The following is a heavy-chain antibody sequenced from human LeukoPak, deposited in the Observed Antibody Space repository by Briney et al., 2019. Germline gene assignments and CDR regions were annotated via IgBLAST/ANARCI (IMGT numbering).Heavy chain of an antibody. J-gene: IGHJ4*02. CDR3: ARDKPDATRYDYGDYFDY. V-gene: IGHV3-23*01. CDR1: GFTFSSYV. D-gene: IGHD4-17*01. CDR2: IRDSGGRT. Sequence: GGSLRLSCAASGFTFSSYVMRWVRHAPGKGVGWVSYIRDSGGRTNYADSVKGRFTISRDNSKNTLYLHMNSLRAEDTAVYYCARDKPDATRYDYGDYFDYWGQGTLVTVSS.